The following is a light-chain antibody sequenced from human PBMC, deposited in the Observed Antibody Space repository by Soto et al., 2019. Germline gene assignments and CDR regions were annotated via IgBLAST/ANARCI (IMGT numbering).Light chain of an antibody. Sequence: IQLTQSPSSLSASVGDRVTITCRASQGISSYLALYQQQPGKAPKLLIYAAATLQSGVPSRLSGSGSGTDFTLPISSLQPEDFATYYCQQLNSYSWAFGQGTKVEIK. J-gene: IGKJ1*01. CDR2: AAA. CDR3: QQLNSYSWA. CDR1: QGISSY. V-gene: IGKV1-9*01.